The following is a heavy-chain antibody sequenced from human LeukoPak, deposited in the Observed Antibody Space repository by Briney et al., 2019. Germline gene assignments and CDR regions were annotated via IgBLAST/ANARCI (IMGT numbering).Heavy chain of an antibody. CDR2: ITGAGSST. D-gene: IGHD5-18*01. V-gene: IGHV3-23*01. Sequence: GGSLRLSCAASGFTFKSYGMTWVRQVPGKGLEWVSSITGAGSSTKYADSVSGRFTISRDNSKDTLSLQMTGLRAEDTAVYYCARKVAVAMDLDYWGQGTLVTVSS. J-gene: IGHJ4*02. CDR3: ARKVAVAMDLDY. CDR1: GFTFKSYG.